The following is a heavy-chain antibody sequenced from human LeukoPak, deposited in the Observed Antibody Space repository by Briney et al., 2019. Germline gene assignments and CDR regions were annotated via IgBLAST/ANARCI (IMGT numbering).Heavy chain of an antibody. D-gene: IGHD3-16*02. CDR2: ISSSGSTI. CDR3: ARERVIHNWFDP. CDR1: GFTFSDYY. Sequence: GGSLRLSCAASGFTFSDYYMSWIRQAPGKGLEWVSYISSSGSTIYYADSVKGRFTLSRDNAKNSLYLQMNSLRAEDTAVYYCARERVIHNWFDPWGQGTLVTVSS. J-gene: IGHJ5*02. V-gene: IGHV3-11*01.